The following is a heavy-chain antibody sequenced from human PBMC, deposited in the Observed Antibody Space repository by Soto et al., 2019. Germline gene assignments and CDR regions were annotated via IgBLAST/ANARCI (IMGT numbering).Heavy chain of an antibody. V-gene: IGHV4-39*01. Sequence: SETLSLTCIVSGESISGTIYYWGWIRQPPGKGLEWIGSIYYSGSTYYNPSLKSRVTISVDTSKNQFSLKLSSVTAADTAVYYCASPKIAFYNWFDPWGQGTLVTVSS. CDR2: IYYSGST. CDR3: ASPKIAFYNWFDP. J-gene: IGHJ5*02. CDR1: GESISGTIYY. D-gene: IGHD3-3*02.